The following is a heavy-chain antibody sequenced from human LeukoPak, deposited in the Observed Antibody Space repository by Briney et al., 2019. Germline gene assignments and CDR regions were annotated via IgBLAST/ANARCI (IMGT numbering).Heavy chain of an antibody. CDR3: ARGWRPGPKNKNKYYFDY. CDR1: GGSISSYY. V-gene: IGHV4-4*07. J-gene: IGHJ4*02. D-gene: IGHD1-14*01. CDR2: IYTSGST. Sequence: SETLSLTCTVSGGSISSYYWSWIRQPAGKGLEWIGRIYTSGSTNYNPSLKSRVTMSVDTSKNQFSLKLSSVTAADTAVYYCARGWRPGPKNKNKYYFDYWGQGTLVTVSS.